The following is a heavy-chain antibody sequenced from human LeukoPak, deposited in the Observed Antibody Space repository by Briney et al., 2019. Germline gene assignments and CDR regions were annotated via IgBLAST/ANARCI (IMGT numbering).Heavy chain of an antibody. CDR1: GFTFSTYA. CDR2: ISGSGGST. D-gene: IGHD6-19*01. Sequence: GGSLRLSCAASGFTFSTYAMSWVRQAPGKGLEWASAISGSGGSTYYADSMKGRFTISRDNSKNTLYLQMNSLRAEDTAVYYCEKEKYSSGFFDYWGQGTLVTVSS. J-gene: IGHJ4*02. CDR3: EKEKYSSGFFDY. V-gene: IGHV3-23*01.